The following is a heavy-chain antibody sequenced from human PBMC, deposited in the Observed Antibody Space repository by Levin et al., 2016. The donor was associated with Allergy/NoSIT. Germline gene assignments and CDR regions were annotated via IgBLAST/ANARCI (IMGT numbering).Heavy chain of an antibody. Sequence: GGSLRLSCAASGFTFNNHAMSWVRQAPGKGLERVAAISTSGGNTYFTDSVKGRFTISRDNSKNTLHLQMNSLRAEDTAVYYCAKGDAGNHKCGPDYWGQGTLVTVSS. CDR3: AKGDAGNHKCGPDY. D-gene: IGHD3-9*01. V-gene: IGHV3-23*01. CDR2: ISTSGGNT. J-gene: IGHJ4*02. CDR1: GFTFNNHA.